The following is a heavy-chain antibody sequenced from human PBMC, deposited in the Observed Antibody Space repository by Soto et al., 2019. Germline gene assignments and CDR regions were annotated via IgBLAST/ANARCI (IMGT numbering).Heavy chain of an antibody. CDR3: ARGDEMTAVTIFEY. Sequence: SVKVSCKASGGACGRYSVSWVRQAPGQVLAWIGGVIPAFNTSNYSLKFQGRVAIFADLSTSTVFMELRSLRSEDTALYYCARGDEMTAVTIFEYWGQGTLVTVSS. CDR1: GGACGRYS. V-gene: IGHV1-69*13. J-gene: IGHJ4*02. CDR2: VIPAFNTS. D-gene: IGHD4-17*01.